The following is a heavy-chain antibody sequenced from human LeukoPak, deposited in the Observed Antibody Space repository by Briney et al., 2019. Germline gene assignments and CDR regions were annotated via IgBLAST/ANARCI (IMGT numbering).Heavy chain of an antibody. V-gene: IGHV1-69*05. CDR3: ATHPRGYDFWSGYSFDY. CDR2: IIPIFGTA. Sequence: SVKVSCKASGGTFSSYAISWVRQAPGQGLEWIGGIIPIFGTANYAQKFQGRVTITTDESTSTAYMELSSLRSEDTAVYYCATHPRGYDFWSGYSFDYWGQGTLVTVSS. CDR1: GGTFSSYA. D-gene: IGHD3-3*01. J-gene: IGHJ4*02.